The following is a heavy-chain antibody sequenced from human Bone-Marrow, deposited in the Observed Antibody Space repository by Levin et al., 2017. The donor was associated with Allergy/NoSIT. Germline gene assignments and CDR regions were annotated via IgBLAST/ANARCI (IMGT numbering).Heavy chain of an antibody. D-gene: IGHD1-26*01. CDR3: TRDRGEWGQFYFDY. J-gene: IGHJ4*02. Sequence: SCDASGFTFSSYGIIWVRQAPGKGLEWVSYIGADNTTIYYADSVKGRFTISRDNVKKSLFLQMNSLIAEDTAVYYCTRDRGEWGQFYFDYWGQGILVTVSS. CDR1: GFTFSSYG. V-gene: IGHV3-48*01. CDR2: IGADNTTI.